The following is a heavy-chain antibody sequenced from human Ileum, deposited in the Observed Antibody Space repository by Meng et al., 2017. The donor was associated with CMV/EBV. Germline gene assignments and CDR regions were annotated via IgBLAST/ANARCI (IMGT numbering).Heavy chain of an antibody. V-gene: IGHV3-9*01. Sequence: SLKIPCAASGFTIKEYAMHWVRQAPGKGLEWVSGIGWNSDGIDYADSVKGRFTISRDNAKNSLYLQMDFLRPEDTALYYCAKGGIVINYYGLDVWGQGTTVTVSS. CDR2: IGWNSDGI. D-gene: IGHD3-22*01. J-gene: IGHJ6*02. CDR1: GFTIKEYA. CDR3: AKGGIVINYYGLDV.